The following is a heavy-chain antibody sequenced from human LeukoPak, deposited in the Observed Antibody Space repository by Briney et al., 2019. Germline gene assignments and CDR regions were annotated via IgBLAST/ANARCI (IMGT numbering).Heavy chain of an antibody. D-gene: IGHD5-24*01. CDR3: ATADREDAYNHRIDY. V-gene: IGHV4-39*01. Sequence: SETLSLTCTVSGGSISSGAYDWGWIRQPPGKGLEWIGSIFHNGDTYYNPSLKSRVTISVDTSKNQFSLKLRSVTAADTAVYYCATADREDAYNHRIDYWGQGTLATVSS. CDR1: GGSISSGAYD. J-gene: IGHJ4*02. CDR2: IFHNGDT.